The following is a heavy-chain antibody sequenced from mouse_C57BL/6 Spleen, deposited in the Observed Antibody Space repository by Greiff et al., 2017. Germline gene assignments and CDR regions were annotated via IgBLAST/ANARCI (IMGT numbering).Heavy chain of an antibody. Sequence: QVQLQQSGPELVKPGASVKISCKASGYAFSSSWMNWVKQRPGKGLEWIGRIYPGDGDTNYNGKFKGKATLTADKSSSTAYMQLSSLTSEDSAVYFCARGYYGSSPNYFDYWGQGTTLTVSS. D-gene: IGHD1-1*01. J-gene: IGHJ2*01. CDR3: ARGYYGSSPNYFDY. V-gene: IGHV1-82*01. CDR1: GYAFSSSW. CDR2: IYPGDGDT.